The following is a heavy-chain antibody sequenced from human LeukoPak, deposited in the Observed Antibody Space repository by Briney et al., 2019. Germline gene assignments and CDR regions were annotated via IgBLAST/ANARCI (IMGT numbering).Heavy chain of an antibody. J-gene: IGHJ5*02. CDR3: ARASRRFLEWLLFADP. V-gene: IGHV1-69*13. CDR2: IIPIFGTA. CDR1: GGTSSSYA. D-gene: IGHD3-3*01. Sequence: GASVKVSCKASGGTSSSYAISWVRQAPGQGLEWMGGIIPIFGTANYAQKFQGRVTITADESTSTAYMELSSLRSEDTAVYYCARASRRFLEWLLFADPWGQGTLVTVSS.